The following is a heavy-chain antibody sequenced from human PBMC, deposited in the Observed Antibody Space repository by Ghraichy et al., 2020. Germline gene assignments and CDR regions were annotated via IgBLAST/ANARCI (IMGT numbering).Heavy chain of an antibody. CDR2: ISGSGGST. Sequence: GGSLRLSCAASGFTFSSYAMSWVRQAPGKGLEWVSAISGSGGSTYYADSVKGRFTISRDNSKNTLYLQMNSLIVEDTAVYYCAKEGLGYCSTTSCYGDVWGQGTTVTVSS. CDR3: AKEGLGYCSTTSCYGDV. V-gene: IGHV3-23*01. J-gene: IGHJ6*02. D-gene: IGHD2-2*01. CDR1: GFTFSSYA.